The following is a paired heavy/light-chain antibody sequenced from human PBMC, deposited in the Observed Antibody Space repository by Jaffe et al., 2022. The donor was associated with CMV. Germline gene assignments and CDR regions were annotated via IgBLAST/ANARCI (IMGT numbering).Heavy chain of an antibody. CDR2: ISSSSSYI. CDR3: ARAARYCSSTSCYPEDYFDY. CDR1: GFTFSSYS. V-gene: IGHV3-21*01. Sequence: EVQLVESGGGLVKPGGSLRLSCAASGFTFSSYSMNWVRQAPGKGLEWVSSISSSSSYIYYADSVKGRFTISRDNAKNSLYLQMNSLRAEDTAVYYCARAARYCSSTSCYPEDYFDYWGQGTLVTVSS. J-gene: IGHJ4*02. D-gene: IGHD2-2*01.
Light chain of an antibody. CDR3: QSYDSSLSGSRVV. J-gene: IGLJ2*01. Sequence: QSVLTQPPSVSGAPGQRVTISCTGSSSNIGAGYDVHWYQQLPGTAPKLLIYGNSNRPSGVPDRFSGSKSGTSASLAITGLQAEDEADYYCQSYDSSLSGSRVVFGGGTKLTVL. CDR1: SSNIGAGYD. CDR2: GNS. V-gene: IGLV1-40*01.